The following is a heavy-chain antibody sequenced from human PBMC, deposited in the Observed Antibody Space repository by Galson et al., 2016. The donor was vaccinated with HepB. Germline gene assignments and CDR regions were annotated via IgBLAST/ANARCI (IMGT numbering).Heavy chain of an antibody. CDR1: GFTFSSYG. CDR3: AKDQSYGYFGSGGMDV. Sequence: SLRLSCAASGFTFSSYGMHWVRQAPGKGLEWVAVISYDGSNKYYADSVKGRFTISRDNSKNTLYLQMNSLRAEDTAVYYCAKDQSYGYFGSGGMDVWGQGTTVTVSS. V-gene: IGHV3-30*18. J-gene: IGHJ6*02. D-gene: IGHD3-10*01. CDR2: ISYDGSNK.